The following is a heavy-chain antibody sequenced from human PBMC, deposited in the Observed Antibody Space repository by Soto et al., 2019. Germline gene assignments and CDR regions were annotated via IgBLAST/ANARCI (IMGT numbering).Heavy chain of an antibody. V-gene: IGHV4-59*08. J-gene: IGHJ4*02. CDR1: GDSISAYS. Sequence: SETLSLTCTVSGDSISAYSWSWVRQPPGKGLEWIGNIHYNGNTKYNPSLKSRVTMSVDTSKNQFSLKLISVTAADTAVYYCARHTPAISISDHWGQGTLVTVSS. D-gene: IGHD2-15*01. CDR3: ARHTPAISISDH. CDR2: IHYNGNT.